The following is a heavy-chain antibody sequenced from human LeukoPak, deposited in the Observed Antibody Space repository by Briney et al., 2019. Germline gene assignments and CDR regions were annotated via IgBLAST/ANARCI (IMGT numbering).Heavy chain of an antibody. CDR1: GFTFSSYA. D-gene: IGHD2-2*01. Sequence: GGSLRLSCAASGFTFSSYAMHWVRQAPGKGLEWVALISYDGSNKYYADSVKGRFTISRDNSKNTLYLQMNSLRTEDTAVYYCAKDEVVPGYYYTDVWGRGTTVTISS. J-gene: IGHJ6*03. CDR3: AKDEVVPGYYYTDV. V-gene: IGHV3-30*04. CDR2: ISYDGSNK.